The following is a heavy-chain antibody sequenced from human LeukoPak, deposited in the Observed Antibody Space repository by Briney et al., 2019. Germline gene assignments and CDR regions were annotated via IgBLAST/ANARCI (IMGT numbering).Heavy chain of an antibody. Sequence: SETLSLTCAVSGYSISSGYYWGWIRQTPGKGLEWIGSIYHSGSTYYNPSLKSRVTISVDTSKNQFSLKLSSVTAADTAVYYCARDQYCSGGSCYSDYYYYYMDVWGKGTTVTVSS. V-gene: IGHV4-38-2*02. CDR3: ARDQYCSGGSCYSDYYYYYMDV. CDR2: IYHSGST. D-gene: IGHD2-15*01. CDR1: GYSISSGYY. J-gene: IGHJ6*03.